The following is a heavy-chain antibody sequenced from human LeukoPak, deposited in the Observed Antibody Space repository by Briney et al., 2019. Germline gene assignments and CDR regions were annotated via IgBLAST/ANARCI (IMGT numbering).Heavy chain of an antibody. Sequence: GGSLRLSCAASGFTFSSYAMSWVRQAPGKGLEWVSSISSSSSYIYYADSVKGRFTISRDNAKNSLYLQMNSLRAEDTAVYYCARDDDSSGYYYFDYWGQGTLVTVSS. V-gene: IGHV3-21*01. CDR2: ISSSSSYI. J-gene: IGHJ4*02. CDR1: GFTFSSYA. CDR3: ARDDDSSGYYYFDY. D-gene: IGHD3-22*01.